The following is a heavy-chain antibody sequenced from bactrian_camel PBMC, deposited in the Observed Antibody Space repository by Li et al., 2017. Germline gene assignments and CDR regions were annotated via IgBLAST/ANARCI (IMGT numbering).Heavy chain of an antibody. CDR2: INSSPGGTGRI. CDR1: GFTFSSYA. Sequence: VQLVESGGGLVQPGGSLRLSCAASGFTFSSYAMFWVRQAPGKGLEWVSTINSSPGGTGRIDYVDSVKGRFTISRDNAKNTVYLQMASLKPEDTALYYCATHLSVITATGFNYWGQGTQVTVS. J-gene: IGHJ4*01. V-gene: IGHV3S40*01. CDR3: ATHLSVITATGFNY. D-gene: IGHD2*01.